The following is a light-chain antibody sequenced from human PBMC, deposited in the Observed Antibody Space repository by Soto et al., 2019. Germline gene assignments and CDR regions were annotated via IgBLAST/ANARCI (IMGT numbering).Light chain of an antibody. CDR3: QQYHTWRT. J-gene: IGKJ1*01. CDR2: TTS. V-gene: IGKV1-5*03. CDR1: QSIDSW. Sequence: DIQMTQSPSTLSASVGDSVTITCRASQSIDSWLAWYQQKSGKAPKLLIYTTSILESGVPSRFSGSGSGTEFTLTISGLQPDDFATYYCQQYHTWRTFGQGTKVDIK.